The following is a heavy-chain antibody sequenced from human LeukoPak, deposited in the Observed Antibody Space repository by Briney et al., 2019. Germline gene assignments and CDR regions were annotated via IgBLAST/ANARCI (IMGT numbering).Heavy chain of an antibody. CDR3: ARVLETDCTGGSCYSGLDY. CDR2: ISRTGTYI. J-gene: IGHJ4*02. Sequence: GGSLRLSCAASGFTFSSYNMKWVRQAPGEGLEWVSSISRTGTYIYYADSVKGRFTVSRDNAQNSLYLQMNSLRVEDTAVYYCARVLETDCTGGSCYSGLDYWGQGTMVTVSS. D-gene: IGHD2-15*01. V-gene: IGHV3-21*01. CDR1: GFTFSSYN.